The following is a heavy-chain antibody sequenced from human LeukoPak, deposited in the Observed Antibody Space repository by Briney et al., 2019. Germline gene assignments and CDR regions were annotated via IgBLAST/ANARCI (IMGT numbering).Heavy chain of an antibody. J-gene: IGHJ4*02. CDR1: GDSVSSNSAA. CDR2: TYYRSKWYN. V-gene: IGHV6-1*01. CDR3: ARDMPGPVGRDPYYFDY. Sequence: SQTLSLTCAISGDSVSSNSAAWNWIRQSPSRGLEWLGRTYYRSKWYNDYAVSVKSRITINPDTSKNQFSLQLNSVTPEDTAVYYCARDMPGPVGRDPYYFDYWGQGTLVTVSS. D-gene: IGHD2-2*01.